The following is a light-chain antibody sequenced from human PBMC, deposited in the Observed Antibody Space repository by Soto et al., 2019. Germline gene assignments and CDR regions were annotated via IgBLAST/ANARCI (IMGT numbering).Light chain of an antibody. Sequence: DIQMTQSPSSLSASVGNRVSITCRASQGISNYLAWYQQKPGKVPKVLIYAASTLQPGVPSRFSGSGSGTDFTLTINSLQPDDIATYYYQNYASAPITFGQGTRLEIK. CDR2: AAS. CDR1: QGISNY. J-gene: IGKJ5*01. CDR3: QNYASAPIT. V-gene: IGKV1-27*01.